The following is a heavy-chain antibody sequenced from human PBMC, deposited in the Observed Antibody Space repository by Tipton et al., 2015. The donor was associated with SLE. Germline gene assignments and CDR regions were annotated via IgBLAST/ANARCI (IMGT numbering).Heavy chain of an antibody. Sequence: TLSLTCTVSGYSISSGYYWGWIRQPPGKGLEWIGSIYHSGSTYYNPSLKSRVTISVDTSKNQFSLKLSSVTAADTAVYYCARVGADDAFDIWGQGTMVTVSS. CDR1: GYSISSGYY. V-gene: IGHV4-38-2*02. D-gene: IGHD1-26*01. CDR3: ARVGADDAFDI. CDR2: IYHSGST. J-gene: IGHJ3*02.